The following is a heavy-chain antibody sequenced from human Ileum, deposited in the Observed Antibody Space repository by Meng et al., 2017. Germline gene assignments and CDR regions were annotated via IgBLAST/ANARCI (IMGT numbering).Heavy chain of an antibody. CDR1: GRSVTSSSYG. J-gene: IGHJ5*02. D-gene: IGHD2-2*01. V-gene: IGHV4-39*01. Sequence: QLQLQESGPGLVKPTETLSLTCTVSGRSVTSSSYGWGWIRQPPGKGLEWIGGITYTGNSYTTPSLKTRLTTSLDTSKNQFSLRLNSLTAADTAVYYCAGQPTSSGAGYSWFDPWGQGILVTVSS. CDR2: ITYTGNS. CDR3: AGQPTSSGAGYSWFDP.